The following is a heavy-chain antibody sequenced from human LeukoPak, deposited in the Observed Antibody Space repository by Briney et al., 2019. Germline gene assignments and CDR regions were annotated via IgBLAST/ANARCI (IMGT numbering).Heavy chain of an antibody. CDR1: GYTFTSYA. CDR2: INAGNGNT. D-gene: IGHD3-9*01. V-gene: IGHV1-3*01. CDR3: ARVPLPPFYDILTGSNHCGYFDY. Sequence: ASVKVSCKASGYTFTSYAMHWVRQAPGQRLEWMGWINAGNGNTKYSQKFQGRVTITRDTSASTAYMELSSLRSEDTAVYYCARVPLPPFYDILTGSNHCGYFDYWGQGTLVTVSS. J-gene: IGHJ4*02.